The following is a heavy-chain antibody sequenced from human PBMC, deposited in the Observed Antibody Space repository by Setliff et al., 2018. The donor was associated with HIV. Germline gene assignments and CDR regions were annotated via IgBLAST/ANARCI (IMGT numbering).Heavy chain of an antibody. V-gene: IGHV4-34*01. Sequence: PSETLSLTCAVCGGSFSGYYWSWIRQPPGKGLEWIGEINHSGSTNYNPSLKSRVSMSVDTSKNQFSLNLRSVTAADTAVYYCARGGNSAAAWFDSWGQGTLVTVSS. J-gene: IGHJ5*01. CDR3: ARGGNSAAAWFDS. D-gene: IGHD6-13*01. CDR2: INHSGST. CDR1: GGSFSGYY.